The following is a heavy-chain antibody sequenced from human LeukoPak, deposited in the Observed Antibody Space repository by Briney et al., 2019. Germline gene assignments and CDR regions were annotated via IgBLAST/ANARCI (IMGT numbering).Heavy chain of an antibody. CDR2: ISSSSSYI. CDR1: GFIFSSYT. J-gene: IGHJ4*02. CDR3: ARVGGYSGYAPGYFDY. V-gene: IGHV3-21*01. D-gene: IGHD5-12*01. Sequence: GGSLRLSCAASGFIFSSYTMNWVRQAPGKGLEWVSFISSSSSYIYYADSVKGRFTISRDNAKDSLYLQMNSLRAEDTAVYYCARVGGYSGYAPGYFDYWGQGTLVTVSS.